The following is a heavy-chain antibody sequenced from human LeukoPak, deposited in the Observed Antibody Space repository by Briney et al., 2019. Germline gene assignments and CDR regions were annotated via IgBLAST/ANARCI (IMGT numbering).Heavy chain of an antibody. CDR1: GFTVSSNY. V-gene: IGHV3-53*01. J-gene: IGHJ4*02. CDR3: ARVVRFLEYFDY. Sequence: GGSLRLSCAASGFTVSSNYMSWVRQAPGKGLEWVSVIYSGGSTYYADSVKGRFTISRDNSKNTLYLQMNSLRAEDTAVYYCARVVRFLEYFDYWGQGTLVTVSS. CDR2: IYSGGST. D-gene: IGHD3-3*01.